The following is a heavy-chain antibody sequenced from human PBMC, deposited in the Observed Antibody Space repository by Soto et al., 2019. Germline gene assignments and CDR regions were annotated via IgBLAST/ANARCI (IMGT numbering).Heavy chain of an antibody. D-gene: IGHD2-21*01. CDR2: IKQDASEI. CDR1: GFTFRSYW. V-gene: IGHV3-7*05. Sequence: GGSLRLSCAASGFTFRSYWMGWVRQAPGKGPEWVANIKQDASEIHYVDSVKGRFTIARDNAKQSLSLQMNSLRADDTAVYFCARDRGVVSGSYYYGMDLWGQGTTVTVSS. CDR3: ARDRGVVSGSYYYGMDL. J-gene: IGHJ6*02.